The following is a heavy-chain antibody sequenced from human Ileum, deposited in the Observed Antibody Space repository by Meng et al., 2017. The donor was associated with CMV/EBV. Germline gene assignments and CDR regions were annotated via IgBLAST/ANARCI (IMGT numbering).Heavy chain of an antibody. CDR3: ARDPPYCSSTSCLSFGY. Sequence: GESLKISCAASGFTFSSYWMCWVRQAPGKGLEWVANIKQDGSEKYYVESVKGRFTISRDNAKNSLYLQMNSLRAEDTAVYYCARDPPYCSSTSCLSFGYWGQGTLVTVSS. V-gene: IGHV3-7*01. D-gene: IGHD2-2*01. J-gene: IGHJ4*02. CDR2: IKQDGSEK. CDR1: GFTFSSYW.